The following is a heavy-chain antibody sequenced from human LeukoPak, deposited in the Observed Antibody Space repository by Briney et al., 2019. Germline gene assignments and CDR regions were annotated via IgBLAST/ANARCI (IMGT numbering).Heavy chain of an antibody. CDR1: GGTFSSYA. Sequence: SVKVSCKASGGTFSSYAISWVRQVPGQGLEWMGGIIPIFGTANYAQKFQGRVTITADKSTSTAYMELSSLRSEDTAVYYCASGSGVQLGYYFDYWGQGTLVTVSS. CDR2: IIPIFGTA. V-gene: IGHV1-69*06. CDR3: ASGSGVQLGYYFDY. J-gene: IGHJ4*02. D-gene: IGHD3-10*01.